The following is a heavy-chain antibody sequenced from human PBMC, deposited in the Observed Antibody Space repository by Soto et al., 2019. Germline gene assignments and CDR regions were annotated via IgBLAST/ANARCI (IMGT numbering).Heavy chain of an antibody. CDR3: ARVMASVTTNFDY. J-gene: IGHJ4*02. V-gene: IGHV4-31*02. Sequence: RQHPGKGLEWIGYIYYSGSTYYNPSLKSRVTISVDTSKNQFSLKLSSVTAADTAVYYCARVMASVTTNFDYWGQGTLVTVSS. D-gene: IGHD4-17*01. CDR2: IYYSGST.